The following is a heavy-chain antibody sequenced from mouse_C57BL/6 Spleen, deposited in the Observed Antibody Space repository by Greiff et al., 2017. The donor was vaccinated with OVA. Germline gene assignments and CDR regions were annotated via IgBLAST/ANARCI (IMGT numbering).Heavy chain of an antibody. Sequence: EVHLVESGPGLVKPSQSLSLTCSVTGYSITRGYYWNWLRQFPGNKLEWMGYISYDGSNNYKPSLKTRISITRDTAKNQFFLKLNSVTTEDTATYYCARGDYGYDQYYLDYWGQGTTLTVSS. J-gene: IGHJ2*01. CDR2: ISYDGSN. V-gene: IGHV3-6*01. CDR1: GYSITRGYY. CDR3: ARGDYGYDQYYLDY. D-gene: IGHD2-2*01.